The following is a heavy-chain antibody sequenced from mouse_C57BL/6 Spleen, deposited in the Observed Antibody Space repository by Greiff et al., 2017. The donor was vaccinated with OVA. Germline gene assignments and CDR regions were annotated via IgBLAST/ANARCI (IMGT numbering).Heavy chain of an antibody. V-gene: IGHV1-18*01. CDR2: INPNNGGT. D-gene: IGHD1-1*01. Sequence: EVKLKQSGPELVKPGASVKIPCKASGYTFTDYNMDWVKQSHGKSLEWIGDINPNNGGTIYNQKFKGKATLTVDKSSSTAYMELRSLTSEDTAVYYCARESGSSYGSYFDYWGQGTTLTVSS. J-gene: IGHJ2*01. CDR3: ARESGSSYGSYFDY. CDR1: GYTFTDYN.